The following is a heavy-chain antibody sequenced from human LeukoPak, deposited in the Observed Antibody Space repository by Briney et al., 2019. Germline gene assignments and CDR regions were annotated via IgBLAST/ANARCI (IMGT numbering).Heavy chain of an antibody. CDR1: GGSISSSPYY. V-gene: IGHV4-39*07. J-gene: IGHJ4*02. CDR2: IYYRGST. Sequence: SETLSLTCTVSGGSISSSPYYWGWIRQPPGKGLEWIGTIYYRGSTYYNPSLKSRVTISVDTSKNQFSLKLSSVTAADTAVYYCARAGNQLLYFPYFDYWGQGTLVTVSS. CDR3: ARAGNQLLYFPYFDY. D-gene: IGHD2-2*02.